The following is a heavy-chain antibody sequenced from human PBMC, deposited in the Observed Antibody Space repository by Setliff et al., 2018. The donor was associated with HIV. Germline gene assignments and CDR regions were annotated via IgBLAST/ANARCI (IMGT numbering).Heavy chain of an antibody. J-gene: IGHJ3*02. CDR3: ARDDSNGNTDAFDI. CDR2: IKQDGSKA. V-gene: IGHV3-7*04. CDR1: GFTFSSYW. Sequence: GESLTISCAASGFTFSSYWMSWVRQAPGKGLEWVADIKQDGSKAYYMDSVKGRFTISRDNPKNSLYLQMTSLRAEDTAVYYCARDDSNGNTDAFDIWGQGTTVTVSS. D-gene: IGHD5-18*01.